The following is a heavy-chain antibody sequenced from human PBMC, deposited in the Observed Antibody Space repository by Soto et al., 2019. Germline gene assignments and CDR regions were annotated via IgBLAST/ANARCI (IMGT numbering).Heavy chain of an antibody. V-gene: IGHV1-3*04. CDR1: GYTFTTYA. D-gene: IGHD5-18*01. CDR2: INTGTGNT. Sequence: ASVKVSCKASGYTFTTYAMHWVRQAPGQRLEWMGWINTGTGNTKYSQKFQGRVTITRDTSASTAYMELRSLRSDDTAVYYCARDGVDTATGYYYGMDVWGQGTTVTVSS. J-gene: IGHJ6*02. CDR3: ARDGVDTATGYYYGMDV.